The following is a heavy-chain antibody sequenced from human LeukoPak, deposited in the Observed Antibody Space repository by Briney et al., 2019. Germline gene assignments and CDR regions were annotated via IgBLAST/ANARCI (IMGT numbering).Heavy chain of an antibody. Sequence: SETLSLTCTVSGGSISSYYWSWIRQPPGKGLEWIGYIYYSGSTNYNPSLKIRVTISVDTSKNQFSLKLSSVTAADTAVYYCARDKGYYGSGKLRNYGMDVWGQGTTVTVSS. CDR2: IYYSGST. D-gene: IGHD3-10*01. V-gene: IGHV4-59*01. CDR3: ARDKGYYGSGKLRNYGMDV. J-gene: IGHJ6*02. CDR1: GGSISSYY.